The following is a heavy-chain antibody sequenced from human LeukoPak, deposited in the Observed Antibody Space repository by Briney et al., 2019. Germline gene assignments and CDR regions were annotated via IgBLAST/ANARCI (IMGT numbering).Heavy chain of an antibody. CDR3: ARGAATPYSSSWVFDY. CDR1: GGTFSSYT. V-gene: IGHV1-69*05. CDR2: IIPLFGST. J-gene: IGHJ4*02. Sequence: SVKVSCKASGGTFSSYTINWVRQAPGQGLEWMGGIIPLFGSTHYAQRFQGRVTITTDESTSTDYMELSSLRSEDTAVYYCARGAATPYSSSWVFDYWGQGTLVTVSS. D-gene: IGHD6-13*01.